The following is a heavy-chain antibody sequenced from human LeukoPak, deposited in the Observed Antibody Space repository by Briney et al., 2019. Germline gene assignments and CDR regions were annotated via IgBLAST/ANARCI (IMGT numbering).Heavy chain of an antibody. J-gene: IGHJ4*02. CDR3: ASPEGYSSSWYYFDY. D-gene: IGHD6-13*01. CDR2: IYSGGST. V-gene: IGHV3-66*02. CDR1: GFTFSSYC. Sequence: GGSLRLSCAASGFTFSSYCLGWVRQAPGKGLEWVSVIYSGGSTYYADSVKGRFTISRDNSKNTLYLQMNSLRAEDTAVYYCASPEGYSSSWYYFDYWGQGTLVTVSS.